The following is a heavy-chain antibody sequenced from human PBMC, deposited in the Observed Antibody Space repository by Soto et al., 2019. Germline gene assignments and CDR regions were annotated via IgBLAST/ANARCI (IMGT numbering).Heavy chain of an antibody. CDR1: GGSFSGYY. Sequence: KPSETLSLTCAVYGGSFSGYYWSWIRQPPGKGLEWIGEINHSGSTNYNPSLKSRVTISVDTSKNQFSLKLSSVTAADTAVYYCARGTGYDFWSGYYTGNFDYWGQGTLVTVSS. CDR2: INHSGST. D-gene: IGHD3-3*01. J-gene: IGHJ4*02. CDR3: ARGTGYDFWSGYYTGNFDY. V-gene: IGHV4-34*01.